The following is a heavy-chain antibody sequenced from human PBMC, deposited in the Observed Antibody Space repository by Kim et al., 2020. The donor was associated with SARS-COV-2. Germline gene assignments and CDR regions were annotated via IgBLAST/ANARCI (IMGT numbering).Heavy chain of an antibody. CDR3: ARDLRGSGSYWFDP. V-gene: IGHV1-46*01. J-gene: IGHJ5*02. D-gene: IGHD3-10*01. Sequence: QKFQGRVTMTRDTSTSTVYMELSSLRSEDTAVYYCARDLRGSGSYWFDPWGQGTLVTVSS.